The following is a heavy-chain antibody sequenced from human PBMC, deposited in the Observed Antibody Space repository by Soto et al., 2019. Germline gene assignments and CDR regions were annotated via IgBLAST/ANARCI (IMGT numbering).Heavy chain of an antibody. V-gene: IGHV4-30-4*01. J-gene: IGHJ4*02. Sequence: QVQLQESGPRLLKPSQTLSLTCTVSGGSISSGDYHWSWIRQPPGKGLEWIGYIYYCGNTYYNPSLKSRVTMSIDTSKNQFSLKLTSVTAADTAVYYCARYCGGDCAFDYWGQGTLVTVSS. CDR3: ARYCGGDCAFDY. CDR2: IYYCGNT. D-gene: IGHD2-21*02. CDR1: GGSISSGDYH.